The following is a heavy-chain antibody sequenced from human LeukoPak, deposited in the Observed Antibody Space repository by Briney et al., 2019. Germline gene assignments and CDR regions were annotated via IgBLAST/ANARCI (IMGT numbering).Heavy chain of an antibody. CDR2: IYPGDSDT. CDR1: GYSFTTYW. Sequence: GESLKISCKVSGYSFTTYWIGWVRQMPGKGLEWMGLIYPGDSDTRYSPSFQGQVTISADKSISTAYLQWSSLKASDTAMYYCARLSDGYNYALDYWGQGTLVTVSS. D-gene: IGHD5-24*01. V-gene: IGHV5-51*01. CDR3: ARLSDGYNYALDY. J-gene: IGHJ4*02.